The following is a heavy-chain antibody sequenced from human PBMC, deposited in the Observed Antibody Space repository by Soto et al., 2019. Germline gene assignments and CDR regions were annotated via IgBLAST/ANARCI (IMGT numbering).Heavy chain of an antibody. J-gene: IGHJ4*02. D-gene: IGHD3-3*01. CDR2: ISGSGGST. V-gene: IGHV3-23*01. CDR3: AKLRFLEWLSKFDY. Sequence: GGSLRLSCAASGFTFSSYAMSWVRQAPGKGLEWVSGISGSGGSTYYADSVKGRFTISRDNSKNTLYLQMNSLRGEDTAVYYCAKLRFLEWLSKFDYWGQGTLVTVSS. CDR1: GFTFSSYA.